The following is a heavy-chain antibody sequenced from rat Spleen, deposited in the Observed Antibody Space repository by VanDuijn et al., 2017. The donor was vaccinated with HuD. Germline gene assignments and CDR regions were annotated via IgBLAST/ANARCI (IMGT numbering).Heavy chain of an antibody. Sequence: EVQLVESGGGLVQPGRSLKFSCAASGFTFSNYGMAWVRQAPKKGLEWVAYISYDGGSTYYRDSVKGRFTISRDIAKSSLFLQMDSLRSEDSATYYWASRDYWGQGVMVTVSS. CDR3: ASRDY. CDR1: GFTFSNYG. J-gene: IGHJ2*01. CDR2: ISYDGGST. V-gene: IGHV5-17*01.